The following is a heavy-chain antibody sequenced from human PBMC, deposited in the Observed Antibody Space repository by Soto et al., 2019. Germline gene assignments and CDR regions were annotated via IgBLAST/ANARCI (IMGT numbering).Heavy chain of an antibody. V-gene: IGHV4-31*03. D-gene: IGHD3-22*01. CDR1: GGSISSSDYY. CDR2: IYYTGST. Sequence: PSETLSLTCTVSGGSISSSDYYWSWIRQHPGKGLEWIGYIYYTGSTYYNPSLKSRVTISVDTSNNQFSLKLSSVTAADTAVYYCAREGGASYYDGSGYSTIGYWGQGTLVTVPS. CDR3: AREGGASYYDGSGYSTIGY. J-gene: IGHJ4*02.